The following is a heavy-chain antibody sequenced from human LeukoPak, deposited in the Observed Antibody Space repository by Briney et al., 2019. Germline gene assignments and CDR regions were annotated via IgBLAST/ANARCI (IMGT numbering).Heavy chain of an antibody. CDR3: ARVGPPYCGGDCSNDY. V-gene: IGHV1-46*01. J-gene: IGHJ4*02. Sequence: ASVKVSCKASGYTFTGYYMHWVRQAPGQGLEWMGIINPSGGSTSYAQKFQGRVTMTRDTSTSTVYMELSSLRSEDTAVYYCARVGPPYCGGDCSNDYWGQGTLVTVSS. CDR2: INPSGGST. CDR1: GYTFTGYY. D-gene: IGHD2-21*02.